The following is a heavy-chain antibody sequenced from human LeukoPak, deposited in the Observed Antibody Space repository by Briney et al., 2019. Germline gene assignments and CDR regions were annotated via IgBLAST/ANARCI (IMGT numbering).Heavy chain of an antibody. J-gene: IGHJ6*03. D-gene: IGHD3-22*01. Sequence: GASVKVSCKASGGTFSSYAISWVRQAPGQGLEWMGGIIPIFGTANYAQKFQGRVTITTDESTSTAYMELSSLRSEDTAVYYCARNPSPYYYDSRVYYYYYRDVGGKGTTVTASS. CDR3: ARNPSPYYYDSRVYYYYYRDV. CDR1: GGTFSSYA. V-gene: IGHV1-69*05. CDR2: IIPIFGTA.